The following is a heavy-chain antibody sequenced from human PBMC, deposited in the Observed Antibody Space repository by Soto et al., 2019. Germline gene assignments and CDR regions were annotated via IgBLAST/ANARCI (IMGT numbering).Heavy chain of an antibody. CDR3: VAVGCSGGSCYSFYYGMVV. CDR1: GGTFSSYA. CDR2: IIPIFGTA. D-gene: IGHD2-15*01. J-gene: IGHJ6*02. V-gene: IGHV1-69*12. Sequence: QVQLVQSGAEVKKPGSSVKVSCKASGGTFSSYAISWVRQAPGQGLEWMGGIIPIFGTANYAQKFQGRVTITAGESASTGYRALSSLRSVDTAVYYCVAVGCSGGSCYSFYYGMVVWGQGTTVTVSS.